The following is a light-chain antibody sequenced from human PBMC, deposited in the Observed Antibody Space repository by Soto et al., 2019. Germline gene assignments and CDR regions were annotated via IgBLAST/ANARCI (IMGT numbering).Light chain of an antibody. CDR3: SSSTSSVTRV. CDR1: SSDVGGYDT. Sequence: QSALTQPASVSGSPGQSLTISCTGTSSDVGGYDTVSWYQQHPGKAPRLIIYEVTNRPSGVSYRFSASKSGNTASLTISGLQAEDEADYFCSSSTSSVTRVFGTGTKVTVL. V-gene: IGLV2-14*01. CDR2: EVT. J-gene: IGLJ1*01.